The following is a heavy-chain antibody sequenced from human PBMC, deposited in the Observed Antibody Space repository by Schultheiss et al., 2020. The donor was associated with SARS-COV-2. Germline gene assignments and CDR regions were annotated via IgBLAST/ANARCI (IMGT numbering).Heavy chain of an antibody. J-gene: IGHJ4*02. Sequence: SQTLSLTCAVYGGSFSGYYWSWIRQPPGKGLEWIGYIYHTGSTNYNPSLMSRVTISGDTSKNQFSLKVRSVTAADTAVYYCASSRVIYGDATRADYWGQGTLVTVSS. CDR2: IYHTGST. V-gene: IGHV4-59*01. CDR3: ASSRVIYGDATRADY. CDR1: GGSFSGYY. D-gene: IGHD4-17*01.